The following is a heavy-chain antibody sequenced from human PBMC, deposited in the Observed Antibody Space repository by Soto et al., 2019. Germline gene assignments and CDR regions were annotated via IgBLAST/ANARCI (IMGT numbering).Heavy chain of an antibody. D-gene: IGHD3-10*01. J-gene: IGHJ3*02. CDR1: GGSISGYY. V-gene: IGHV4-59*01. CDR2: IYYSGST. Sequence: SETLSLTCTVSGGSISGYYWSWLRQPPGKGLEWIGYIYYSGSTNYNPSLKSRVTISVDTSKNQFSLKLSSVTAADTAVYYCARPMVRGVPHDAFDIWGQGTMVTVSS. CDR3: ARPMVRGVPHDAFDI.